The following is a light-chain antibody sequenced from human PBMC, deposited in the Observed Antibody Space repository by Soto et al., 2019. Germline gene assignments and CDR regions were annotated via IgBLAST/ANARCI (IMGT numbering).Light chain of an antibody. CDR1: QSISSW. CDR2: DAS. V-gene: IGKV1-5*01. J-gene: IGKJ1*01. CDR3: QQYDRYSWT. Sequence: DTQVAQSSPTLSAAGGESISRRSLSSQSISSWLAWYQQKPGKAPKLLIYDASSLESGVPSRFSGSGSGTEYTLTISRLQPDDPATHYCQQYDRYSWTLAKGTKVDIK.